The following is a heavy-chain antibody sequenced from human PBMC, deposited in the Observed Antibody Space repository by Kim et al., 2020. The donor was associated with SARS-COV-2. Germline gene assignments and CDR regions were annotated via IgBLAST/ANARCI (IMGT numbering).Heavy chain of an antibody. J-gene: IGHJ4*02. Sequence: AQKFPGRVTITKTTSMGTAYMELSSLTSEDTAVYYCARAHPSSSSDYFFDYWGQGTLVTVSS. V-gene: IGHV1-8*03. CDR3: ARAHPSSSSDYFFDY. D-gene: IGHD6-6*01.